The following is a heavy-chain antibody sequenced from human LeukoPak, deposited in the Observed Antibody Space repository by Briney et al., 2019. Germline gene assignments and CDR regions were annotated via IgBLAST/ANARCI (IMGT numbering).Heavy chain of an antibody. D-gene: IGHD5-24*01. Sequence: GGSLRLSCAASGFTFSSYGMSWVRQAPGKGLEWVSAISGSGGSTYYADSVKGRFTISRDNSKNTLYLQMNSLSAEDTAVYYCAKRGLRDGYNLIDYWGQGTLVTVSS. CDR3: AKRGLRDGYNLIDY. CDR2: ISGSGGST. J-gene: IGHJ4*02. CDR1: GFTFSSYG. V-gene: IGHV3-23*01.